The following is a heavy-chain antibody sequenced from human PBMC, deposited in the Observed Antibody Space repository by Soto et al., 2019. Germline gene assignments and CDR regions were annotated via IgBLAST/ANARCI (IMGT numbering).Heavy chain of an antibody. D-gene: IGHD6-13*01. CDR2: IYTSGST. CDR1: GGSISSYY. CDR3: AREGIAAAGNWFDP. V-gene: IGHV4-4*07. Sequence: QVQLQESGPGLVKPSETLSLTCTVSGGSISSYYWSWIRQPAGKGLEWIGRIYTSGSTNYNPSLQCRVTMSVDTSKNQFSLKLSSVTAADTAVYYCAREGIAAAGNWFDPWGQGTLVTVSS. J-gene: IGHJ5*02.